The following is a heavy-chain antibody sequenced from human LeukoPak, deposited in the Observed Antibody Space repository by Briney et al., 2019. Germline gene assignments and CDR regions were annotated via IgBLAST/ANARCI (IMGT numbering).Heavy chain of an antibody. D-gene: IGHD2-8*01. Sequence: GGSLRLSCAASEFSVGSNYMTWVRQAPGKGLEWVSLIYSGGSTYYADSVKGRFTISRDNAENSLYLQMNSLGAEDTAVYYCARDRCTNGVCYRDFDYWGQGTLVTVSS. V-gene: IGHV3-66*01. CDR2: IYSGGST. J-gene: IGHJ4*02. CDR3: ARDRCTNGVCYRDFDY. CDR1: EFSVGSNY.